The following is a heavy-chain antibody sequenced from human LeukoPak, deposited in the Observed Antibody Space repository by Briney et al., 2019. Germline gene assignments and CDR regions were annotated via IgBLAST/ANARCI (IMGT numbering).Heavy chain of an antibody. J-gene: IGHJ4*02. CDR3: ARARASGRSGFDY. CDR1: GLTVSSYS. D-gene: IGHD2-15*01. Sequence: GGSLRLSCAASGLTVSSYSMNWVRQAPGKGLEWVSYISSSSSTIYYADSVKGRFTISRDNAKNSLYLQMNSLRDEDAAVYYCARARASGRSGFDYWGQGTLVTVSS. V-gene: IGHV3-48*02. CDR2: ISSSSSTI.